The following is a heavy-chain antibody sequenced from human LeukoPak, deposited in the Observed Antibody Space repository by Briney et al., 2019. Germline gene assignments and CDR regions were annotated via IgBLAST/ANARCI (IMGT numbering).Heavy chain of an antibody. V-gene: IGHV3-30*02. D-gene: IGHD3-9*01. CDR3: ARLGAISAPFDY. CDR2: IRYDGSNK. Sequence: GGSLRLSCAASEFTFSRYGMHWVRQAPGKGLEWVAFIRYDGSNKYYADSVKGRFTISRDNSKNTLYLQMNSLRAEDTAVYYCARLGAISAPFDYWGQGTLVTVSS. CDR1: EFTFSRYG. J-gene: IGHJ4*02.